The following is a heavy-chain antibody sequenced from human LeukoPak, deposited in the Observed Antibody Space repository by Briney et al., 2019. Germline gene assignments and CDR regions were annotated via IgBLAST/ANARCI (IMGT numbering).Heavy chain of an antibody. Sequence: GASVKVSCKASGYTFTSYAMHWVRQAPGQRLEWMGWINAGNGNTKYSQKFQGRVTITRDTSASTAYMELSSLRSEDTAVYYCARSVSGYDFLGEFDNWGQGTLVTVSS. J-gene: IGHJ4*02. CDR3: ARSVSGYDFLGEFDN. V-gene: IGHV1-3*01. D-gene: IGHD5-12*01. CDR1: GYTFTSYA. CDR2: INAGNGNT.